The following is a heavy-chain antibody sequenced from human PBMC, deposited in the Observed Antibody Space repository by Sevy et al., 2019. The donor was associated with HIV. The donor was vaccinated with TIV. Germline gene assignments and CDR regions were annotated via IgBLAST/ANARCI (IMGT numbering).Heavy chain of an antibody. CDR1: GFTFSNYG. CDR2: IWSDGNKK. CDR3: ARGPLRYCTSTSCYEGDYYYYGMDV. D-gene: IGHD2-2*01. J-gene: IGHJ6*02. V-gene: IGHV3-33*01. Sequence: GGSLRLSCAASGFTFSNYGIHWVRQPPGKGLEWVAVIWSDGNKKYYADSVKGRFTISGDNSKNTLFLQMNSLRAEDTAVYYCARGPLRYCTSTSCYEGDYYYYGMDVWGQGTTVTVSS.